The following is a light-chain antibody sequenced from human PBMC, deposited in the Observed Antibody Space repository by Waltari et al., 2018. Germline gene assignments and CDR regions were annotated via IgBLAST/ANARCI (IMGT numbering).Light chain of an antibody. J-gene: IGKJ2*01. Sequence: DIQMTQSPSTLSASVGDRVPITCRASQSISSWLAWYQQKPGKAPKLLIYKASSLESGVPSRFSGRGYGTEFTLTISSLQPDDFATYYCQQYNSYSGTFGQGTKLEIK. CDR2: KAS. CDR1: QSISSW. V-gene: IGKV1-5*03. CDR3: QQYNSYSGT.